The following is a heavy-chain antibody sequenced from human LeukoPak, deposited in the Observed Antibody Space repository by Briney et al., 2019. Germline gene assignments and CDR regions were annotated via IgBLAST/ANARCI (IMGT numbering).Heavy chain of an antibody. CDR2: IYHSGST. Sequence: SETLSLTCAVSGGSISSGGYSWSWIRQPPGKGLEWIGYIYHSGSTYYNPSLKSRVTISVDRSKNQFSLKLRSVTAADTAVYYCARHYLYYDWSYGMDVWGQGTTVTVSS. D-gene: IGHD3-3*01. V-gene: IGHV4-30-2*01. CDR1: GGSISSGGYS. J-gene: IGHJ6*02. CDR3: ARHYLYYDWSYGMDV.